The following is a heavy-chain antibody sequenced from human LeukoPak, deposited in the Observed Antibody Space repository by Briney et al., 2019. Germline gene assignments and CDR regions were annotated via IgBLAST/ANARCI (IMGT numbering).Heavy chain of an antibody. CDR1: GFTFSSYA. CDR2: ISYDGSNK. D-gene: IGHD3-10*01. J-gene: IGHJ3*02. CDR3: ARAVVRGSGAFDI. V-gene: IGHV3-30-3*01. Sequence: PGRSLRLSCAASGFTFSSYAMHWVRQAPGKGLEWVAVISYDGSNKYCADSVKGRLTISRDNSKNTLYLQMNSLRAEDTAVYYCARAVVRGSGAFDIWGQGTMVTVSS.